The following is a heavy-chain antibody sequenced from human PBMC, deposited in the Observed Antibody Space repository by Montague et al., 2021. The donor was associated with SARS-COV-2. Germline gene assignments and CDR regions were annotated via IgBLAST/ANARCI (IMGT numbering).Heavy chain of an antibody. CDR3: ARLSGVAPRCYYEGMDV. V-gene: IGHV2-70*11. CDR1: GFSPRMAGTC. J-gene: IGHJ6*02. CDR2: IDWDGDK. Sequence: PALVKPTQTLTLTCTFSGFSPRMAGTCVSWIRQPPGKAPQWLARIDWDGDKYYSRTLETRVSISTDTAKTQVVLTMTNVDPMDTATYYCARLSGVAPRCYYEGMDVGGQGTAVTVSS. D-gene: IGHD7-27*01.